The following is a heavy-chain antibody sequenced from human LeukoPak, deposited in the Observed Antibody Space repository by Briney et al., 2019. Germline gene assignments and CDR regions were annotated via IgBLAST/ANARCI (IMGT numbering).Heavy chain of an antibody. CDR1: GFTFGYYE. J-gene: IGHJ4*02. V-gene: IGHV3-48*03. CDR3: ASLAVTTYGY. CDR2: ISSSGSTI. Sequence: GGSLRLSCATSGFTFGYYEMNWVRQAPGKGLEWVSYISSSGSTIYYADSVKGRFTISRDNAKNSLYLQMNSLRAEDTAVYYCASLAVTTYGYWGQGTLVTVSS. D-gene: IGHD4-17*01.